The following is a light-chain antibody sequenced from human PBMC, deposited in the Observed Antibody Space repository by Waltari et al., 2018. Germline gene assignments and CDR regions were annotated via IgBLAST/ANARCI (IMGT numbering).Light chain of an antibody. CDR3: QQGNSFPIT. Sequence: IQMTQSASPVSASAGARITITCRASQDVGNRLAWYQQKPGKAPNLLIYGTPSLQTGVPSRFSGSGSGTEFTLTISSLQPEDFGTYYCQQGNSFPITFGPGTKVEIK. CDR1: QDVGNR. V-gene: IGKV1-12*01. J-gene: IGKJ3*01. CDR2: GTP.